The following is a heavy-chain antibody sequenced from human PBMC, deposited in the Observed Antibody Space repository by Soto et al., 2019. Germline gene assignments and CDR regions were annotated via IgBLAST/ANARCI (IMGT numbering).Heavy chain of an antibody. V-gene: IGHV3-48*01. CDR2: ISSSSNNI. CDR1: GFTFSSYS. D-gene: IGHD3-16*01. Sequence: EVQLVESGGGLVQPGGSLRLSCAASGFTFSSYSMNWVRQAPGKGLEWVSYISSSSNNINYSDSEKGRFTISRDNAKNSLYLQMNSLRAEDTAVYHCARENPTRGGGAFDIWGQGTMVTVSS. J-gene: IGHJ3*02. CDR3: ARENPTRGGGAFDI.